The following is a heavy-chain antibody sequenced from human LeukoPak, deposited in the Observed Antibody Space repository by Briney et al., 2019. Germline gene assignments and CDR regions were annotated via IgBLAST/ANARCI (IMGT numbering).Heavy chain of an antibody. CDR3: ARVSRRSRSAFDI. J-gene: IGHJ3*02. D-gene: IGHD2-8*01. V-gene: IGHV4-34*01. Sequence: SETLSLTYAVYGGSFSGYYWSWIRQPPGKGLEWNGEINHSGSTNYNPSLKSRVTISVDTSKNQFSLKLSSVTAADTAVYYCARVSRRSRSAFDIWGQGTMVTVSS. CDR2: INHSGST. CDR1: GGSFSGYY.